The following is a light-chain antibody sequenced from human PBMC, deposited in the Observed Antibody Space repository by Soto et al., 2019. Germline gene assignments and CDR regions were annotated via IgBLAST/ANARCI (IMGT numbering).Light chain of an antibody. CDR2: DVS. Sequence: QPASVSGSPGQSITISCTGTSSDVGGYNYVSWYQQHPGKAPKLMIYDVSNRPSGVSNRFSGSKSGNTASLTISGLQAEDEADYYCSSYTSSSTQVFGTGTKLTVL. V-gene: IGLV2-14*01. CDR3: SSYTSSSTQV. CDR1: SSDVGGYNY. J-gene: IGLJ1*01.